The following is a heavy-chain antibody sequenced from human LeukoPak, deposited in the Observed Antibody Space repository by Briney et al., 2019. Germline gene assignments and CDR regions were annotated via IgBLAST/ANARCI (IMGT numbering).Heavy chain of an antibody. Sequence: SETLSLTCTVSGGSISGYSWTWIRQPPGKGLEWIGGIYHSGSTYYNPSLKSRVTISVDTSKNQLSLKLSSVTAADTAVYYCARNGGAGFSGSYSPADPWGQGTLVTVSS. CDR2: IYHSGST. D-gene: IGHD1-26*01. J-gene: IGHJ5*02. V-gene: IGHV4-4*09. CDR3: ARNGGAGFSGSYSPADP. CDR1: GGSISGYS.